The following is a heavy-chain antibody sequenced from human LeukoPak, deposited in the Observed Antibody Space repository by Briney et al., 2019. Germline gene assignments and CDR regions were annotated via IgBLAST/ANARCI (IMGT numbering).Heavy chain of an antibody. CDR2: ISGDGGST. V-gene: IGHV3-43*02. CDR3: AKGTRLLYGDYAFSMDV. Sequence: GGSLRLSCAASGFTFDDYAMHWVRQAPGNGLEWVSLISGDGGSTYYADSVKGRFTISRDNSKNSLYLQMNSLRTEDTALYYCAKGTRLLYGDYAFSMDVWGQGTTVTVSS. J-gene: IGHJ6*02. CDR1: GFTFDDYA. D-gene: IGHD4-17*01.